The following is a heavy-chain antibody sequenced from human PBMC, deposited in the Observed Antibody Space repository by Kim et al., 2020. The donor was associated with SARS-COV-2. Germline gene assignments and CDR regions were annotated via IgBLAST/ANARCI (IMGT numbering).Heavy chain of an antibody. CDR2: ISWNSGSI. J-gene: IGHJ6*02. CDR3: AKDTVLRYFDWPACYGMDG. Sequence: GGSLRLSCAASGFTFDDYAMHWVRQAPGKGLEWVSGISWNSGSIGYADSVKGRFTISRDNAKNSLYLQMNSLRAEDTALYYCAKDTVLRYFDWPACYGMDGWGQGTTVTVSS. V-gene: IGHV3-9*01. CDR1: GFTFDDYA. D-gene: IGHD3-9*01.